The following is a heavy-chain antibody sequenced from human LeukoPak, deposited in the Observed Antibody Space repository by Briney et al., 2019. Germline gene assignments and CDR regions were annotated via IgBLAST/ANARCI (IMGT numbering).Heavy chain of an antibody. CDR1: GGTFISYA. CDR2: IIPIFGTA. D-gene: IGHD1-1*01. CDR3: ARSRDWNDCYFDY. V-gene: IGHV1-69*01. J-gene: IGHJ4*02. Sequence: SVKVSCKASGGTFISYAISWVRQAPGQGLEWMGGIIPIFGTANYAQKFQGRVTITADESTSTAYVELSSLRSEDTAVYYCARSRDWNDCYFDYWGQGTLVTVSS.